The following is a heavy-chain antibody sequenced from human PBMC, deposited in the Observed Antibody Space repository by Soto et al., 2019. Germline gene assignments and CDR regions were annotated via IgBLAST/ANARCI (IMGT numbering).Heavy chain of an antibody. CDR2: IWYDGSNK. CDR1: GFTFSSYG. Sequence: GGSLRLSCAASGFTFSSYGMHWVRQAPGKGLEWVAVIWYDGSNKYYADSVKGRFTISRDNSKNTLYLQMNSLRAEDTAVYYCARDYYGGFLDVWGQGTTVTVSS. J-gene: IGHJ6*02. CDR3: ARDYYGGFLDV. D-gene: IGHD3-22*01. V-gene: IGHV3-33*01.